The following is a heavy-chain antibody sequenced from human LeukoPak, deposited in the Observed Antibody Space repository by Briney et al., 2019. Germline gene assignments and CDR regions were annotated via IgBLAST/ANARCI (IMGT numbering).Heavy chain of an antibody. CDR2: IKPNSGGT. CDR3: ARLLAGGNAFDI. D-gene: IGHD3-16*01. V-gene: IGHV1-2*02. Sequence: ASMKVSCKASGYTFTGNYIHWVRQAPGQGLKWMGWIKPNSGGTKYAQKFQGRVTLTSDTSITTAYLDLASLTSDDTAVYYCARLLAGGNAFDIWGQGTMLAVSS. CDR1: GYTFTGNY. J-gene: IGHJ3*02.